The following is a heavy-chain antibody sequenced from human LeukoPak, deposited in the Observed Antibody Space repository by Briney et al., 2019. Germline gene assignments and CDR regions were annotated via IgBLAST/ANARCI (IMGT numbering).Heavy chain of an antibody. D-gene: IGHD3-10*01. CDR1: GFTFSSYA. CDR3: AKPRGGSGSYYEFDY. Sequence: GGSLRLSCAASGFTFSSYAMHWVRQAPGKGLEWVSAISGSGGSTYYADSVKGRFTISRDNSKNTLYLQMNSLRAEDTAVYYCAKPRGGSGSYYEFDYWGQGTLVTVSS. CDR2: ISGSGGST. V-gene: IGHV3-23*01. J-gene: IGHJ4*02.